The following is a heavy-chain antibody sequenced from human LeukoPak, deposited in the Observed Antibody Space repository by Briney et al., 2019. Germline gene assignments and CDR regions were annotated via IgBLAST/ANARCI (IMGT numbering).Heavy chain of an antibody. CDR3: AREGVTKYYFDY. V-gene: IGHV4-59*01. Sequence: SETLSLTCTVSGGSISSYYWSWIRQPPGKGLEWIGYIYYSGSTDYNPSLESRVTISLETSKNQFSLKLRTVTAADTAVYYCAREGVTKYYFDYWGQGTLVTVSS. D-gene: IGHD4-11*01. J-gene: IGHJ4*02. CDR2: IYYSGST. CDR1: GGSISSYY.